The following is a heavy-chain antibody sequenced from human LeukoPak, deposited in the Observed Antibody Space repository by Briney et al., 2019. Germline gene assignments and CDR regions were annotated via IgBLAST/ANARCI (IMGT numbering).Heavy chain of an antibody. CDR2: IIPIFGTA. J-gene: IGHJ5*02. D-gene: IGHD3-9*01. Sequence: SSVKVSCKASGGTFISYAISWVRQARGQGREWMGGIIPIFGTANYAQKFQGRVTITTDESTSTAYMELSSLRSEDTAVYYCARGITIFNWFDPWGQGTLVTVSS. V-gene: IGHV1-69*05. CDR1: GGTFISYA. CDR3: ARGITIFNWFDP.